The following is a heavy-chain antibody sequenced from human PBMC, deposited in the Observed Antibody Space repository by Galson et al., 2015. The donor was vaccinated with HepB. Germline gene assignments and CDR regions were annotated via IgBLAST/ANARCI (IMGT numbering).Heavy chain of an antibody. J-gene: IGHJ5*02. Sequence: SLRLSCAASGFTFTTYDLNWVRQAPGKGLEWVSSITITTNYMNYADAVRGRFTISRDNAKNSLYLQMNSLRAEDTAVYYCARSSIGVVIKDLVMYNWFDPWGQGTLVTVSS. CDR3: ARSSIGVVIKDLVMYNWFDP. CDR2: ITITTNYM. D-gene: IGHD3-3*01. CDR1: GFTFTTYD. V-gene: IGHV3-21*01.